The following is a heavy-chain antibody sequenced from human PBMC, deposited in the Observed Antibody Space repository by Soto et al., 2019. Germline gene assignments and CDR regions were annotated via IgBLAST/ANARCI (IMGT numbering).Heavy chain of an antibody. CDR3: AREKVGAGDY. J-gene: IGHJ4*02. V-gene: IGHV1-8*01. CDR1: GYTFTSYD. D-gene: IGHD1-26*01. CDR2: LNPNSGIT. Sequence: QVQLVQSGAEVQKPGASVKVSCKASGYTFTSYDVNWVRQATGQGLERMGWLNPNSGITGYAQKRQGRVTMTRNTSISTADMELSSLRAEDTAVYYCAREKVGAGDYWGQGTLVTVSS.